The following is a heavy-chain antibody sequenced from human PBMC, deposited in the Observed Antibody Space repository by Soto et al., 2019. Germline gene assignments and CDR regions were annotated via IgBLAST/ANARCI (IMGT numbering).Heavy chain of an antibody. CDR3: TRHASAQDKDRGY. CDR1: GFTFSGSA. V-gene: IGHV3-73*01. J-gene: IGHJ4*02. CDR2: IRSKANSYAT. D-gene: IGHD2-15*01. Sequence: GGSLRLSCAASGFTFSGSAMHWVRQASGKGLEWVGRIRSKANSYATAYAASVKGRFTISRDDSKNTAYLQMNSLKTEDTAVYYCTRHASAQDKDRGYWGQGTLVTVSS.